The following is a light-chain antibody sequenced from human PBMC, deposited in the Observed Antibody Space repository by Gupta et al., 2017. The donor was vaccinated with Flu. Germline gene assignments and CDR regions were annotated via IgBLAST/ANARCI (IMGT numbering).Light chain of an antibody. CDR1: YSNIGSNS. CDR2: INN. V-gene: IGLV1-44*01. J-gene: IGLJ3*02. Sequence: SVLTHPPPASRTPGQRVTISCSGRYSNIGSNSVHWYQQLPGTAPKVLIYINNKRSSGVPDRFSGSRSGTSASLAISGLQSEDEADYYCVTWDGGLSAWVFGGGTKLTVL. CDR3: VTWDGGLSAWV.